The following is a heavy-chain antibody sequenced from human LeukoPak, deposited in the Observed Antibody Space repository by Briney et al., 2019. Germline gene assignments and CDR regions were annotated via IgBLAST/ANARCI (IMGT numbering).Heavy chain of an antibody. CDR2: IKSDGSST. CDR1: GFTFGRYW. Sequence: GGSLRLSCAASGFTFGRYWMHWVRQAPGKGLVWVSFIKSDGSSTTYADSVKGRFTISRDNAKNTLYLQMNSLRAEDTAVCYCTRGSHYGMDVWGQGTSVTVSS. J-gene: IGHJ6*02. CDR3: TRGSHYGMDV. V-gene: IGHV3-74*03.